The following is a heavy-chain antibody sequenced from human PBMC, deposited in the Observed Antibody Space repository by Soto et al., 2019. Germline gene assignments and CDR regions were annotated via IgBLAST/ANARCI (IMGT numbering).Heavy chain of an antibody. CDR3: ASPHYWSGGSCYGYYYMDV. D-gene: IGHD2-15*01. J-gene: IGHJ6*03. V-gene: IGHV4-59*08. CDR1: GGSISGYY. Sequence: SETLSLTCTVSGGSISGYYWSWIRQPPGKRLEWIGYIYYTGSTNYNPSLRSRVTISIDTSKNQFSLKLSSVTAADTAVYYCASPHYWSGGSCYGYYYMDVWGKGTTVTVSS. CDR2: IYYTGST.